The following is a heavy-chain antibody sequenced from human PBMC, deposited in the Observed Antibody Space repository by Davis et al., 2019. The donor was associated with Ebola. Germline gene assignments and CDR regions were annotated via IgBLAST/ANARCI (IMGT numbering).Heavy chain of an antibody. D-gene: IGHD2-2*01. CDR3: ARDRADVVVPAAKLPIGSYGMDV. CDR1: GFTFSSYW. V-gene: IGHV3-7*01. J-gene: IGHJ6*02. CDR2: IKQDGSEK. Sequence: GESLNISCAASGFTFSSYWMRWVRQAPGKGLEWVANIKQDGSEKYYVDSVKGRFTISRDNAKNSLYLQMNSLRAEDTAVYYCARDRADVVVPAAKLPIGSYGMDVWGQGTTVTVSS.